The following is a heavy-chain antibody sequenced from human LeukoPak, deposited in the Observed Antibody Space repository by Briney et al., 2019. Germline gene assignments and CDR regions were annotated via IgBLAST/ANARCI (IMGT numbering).Heavy chain of an antibody. D-gene: IGHD1-26*01. V-gene: IGHV3-53*01. J-gene: IGHJ4*02. CDR3: ARAPTSYYYFDY. CDR1: GFSVSSNY. CDR2: IYSDYSGGST. Sequence: GGSLRLSCAASGFSVSSNYMTWVRQAPGKGLEWVSIIYSDYSGGSTYYADSVKGRFTISRDNSKNMLYLQMNSLRAEDTAVYYCARAPTSYYYFDYWGQGTLVTVSS.